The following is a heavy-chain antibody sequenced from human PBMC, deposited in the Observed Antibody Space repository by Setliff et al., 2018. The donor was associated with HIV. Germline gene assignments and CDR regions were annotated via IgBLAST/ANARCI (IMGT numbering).Heavy chain of an antibody. J-gene: IGHJ4*02. CDR3: AKDLYSSSSGLVSDY. V-gene: IGHV3-30*02. CDR1: EFTFSNYG. Sequence: GGSLRLSCATSEFTFSNYGIHWVRQAPGKGLEWVAFIRSDESDKHYADSVKGRFTISRDNSKNTLYLQMNSLRAEDTAVYYCAKDLYSSSSGLVSDYWGQGTLVTVSS. CDR2: IRSDESDK. D-gene: IGHD6-6*01.